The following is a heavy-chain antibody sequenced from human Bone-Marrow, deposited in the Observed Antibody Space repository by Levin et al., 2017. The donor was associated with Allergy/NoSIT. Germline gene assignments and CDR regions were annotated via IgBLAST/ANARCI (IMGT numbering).Heavy chain of an antibody. J-gene: IGHJ4*02. CDR2: IDPTRGAT. Sequence: ASVKVSCSVSGYTFSDYYIHWIRQTPGQGLEWIGWIDPTRGATQFAEKYHARVVLTRDSSISTAYMELGKLRSDDTALYYCARGGASSNDYWGQGTLVTVSS. D-gene: IGHD6-13*01. V-gene: IGHV1-2*02. CDR1: GYTFSDYY. CDR3: ARGGASSNDY.